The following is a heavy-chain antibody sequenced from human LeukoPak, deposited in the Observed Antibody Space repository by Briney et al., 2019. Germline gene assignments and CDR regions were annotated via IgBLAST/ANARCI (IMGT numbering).Heavy chain of an antibody. CDR1: GFTFSSYG. CDR2: IRYDGSNK. J-gene: IGHJ6*04. CDR3: AKGESDILTEDV. V-gene: IGHV3-30*02. D-gene: IGHD3-9*01. Sequence: SGGSLRLSCAASGFTFSSYGMHWVRQAPGKGLEWVAFIRYDGSNKYYADSVKGRFTISRDNSKNTLYLQMNSLRAEDTAVYYCAKGESDILTEDVWGKGTTVTVSS.